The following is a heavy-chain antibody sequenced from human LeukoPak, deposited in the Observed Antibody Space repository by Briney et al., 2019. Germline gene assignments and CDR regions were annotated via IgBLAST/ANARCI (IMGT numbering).Heavy chain of an antibody. CDR1: GGSFSGYY. Sequence: SETLSLTCAVYGGSFSGYYWSWIRQPLGKGLEWIGEINHSGSTNYNPSLKSRVTISVDTSKNQFSLKLSSVTAADTAVYYCARANGYDILTGYYTSSIDYWGQGTLVTVSS. D-gene: IGHD3-9*01. V-gene: IGHV4-34*01. J-gene: IGHJ4*02. CDR3: ARANGYDILTGYYTSSIDY. CDR2: INHSGST.